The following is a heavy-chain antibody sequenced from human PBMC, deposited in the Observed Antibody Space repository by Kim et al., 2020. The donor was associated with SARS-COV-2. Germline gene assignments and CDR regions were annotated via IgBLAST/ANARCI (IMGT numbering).Heavy chain of an antibody. CDR1: GGAINSGSYY. J-gene: IGHJ4*02. CDR2: IYHSGST. CDR3: ARSLRDGYNYFYFDQ. D-gene: IGHD5-12*01. Sequence: SETLSLTCTVSGGAINSGSYYWSWIRQHPGKGLEWIGYIYHSGSTYNNPSLTSRVYMSLDTSQNQFSLRLSSVTAADTAVYYCARSLRDGYNYFYFDQWGQGTLVTISS. V-gene: IGHV4-31*03.